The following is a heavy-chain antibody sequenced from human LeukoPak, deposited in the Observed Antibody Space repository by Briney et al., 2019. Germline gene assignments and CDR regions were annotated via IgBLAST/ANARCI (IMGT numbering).Heavy chain of an antibody. D-gene: IGHD6-13*01. J-gene: IGHJ5*02. CDR1: GYTFTCYY. Sequence: ASVKVSCXASGYTFTCYYMHWVRQAPGQGLEGMGRINPNSGGTNYAQKFQGRVTMTRDTSISTAYMELSRLRSDDTAVYYCARGVLVGIAAASNWFDPWGQGTLVTVSS. CDR2: INPNSGGT. CDR3: ARGVLVGIAAASNWFDP. V-gene: IGHV1-2*06.